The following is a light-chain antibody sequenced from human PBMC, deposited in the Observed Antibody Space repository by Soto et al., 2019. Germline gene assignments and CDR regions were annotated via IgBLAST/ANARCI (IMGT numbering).Light chain of an antibody. Sequence: DIQMTQSPSSLSASVGDRVTITCRASQSISSYLNWYQQKPGKAPKLLIYAASNLQSGVPSRFSGSGSGTDFTLTISCLQPEDFATYYCQQTYSALTFGGGTKVDIK. CDR3: QQTYSALT. J-gene: IGKJ4*01. CDR1: QSISSY. V-gene: IGKV1-39*01. CDR2: AAS.